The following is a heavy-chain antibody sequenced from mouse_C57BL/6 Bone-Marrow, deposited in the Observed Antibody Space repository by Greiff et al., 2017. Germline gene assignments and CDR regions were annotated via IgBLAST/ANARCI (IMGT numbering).Heavy chain of an antibody. D-gene: IGHD3-1*01. CDR1: GYAFSSYW. J-gene: IGHJ4*01. CDR2: IYPGDGDT. CDR3: ARSGRFYYYAMDY. Sequence: VQLQQSGAELVKPGASVKISCKASGYAFSSYWMNWVKQRPGKGLEWIGQIYPGDGDTNYNEKFKGKATLTADKSSSKAYMQLSSLTSEDSAVYFCARSGRFYYYAMDYWGQGTSVTVSS. V-gene: IGHV1-80*01.